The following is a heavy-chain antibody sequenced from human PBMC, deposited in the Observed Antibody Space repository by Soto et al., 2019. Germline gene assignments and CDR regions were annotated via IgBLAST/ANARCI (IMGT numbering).Heavy chain of an antibody. V-gene: IGHV4-34*01. J-gene: IGHJ6*03. D-gene: IGHD3-10*01. CDR2: INHSGST. CDR3: ARGGGDYNYMDV. CDR1: GGSFSGFY. Sequence: SETLSLTCAVYGGSFSGFYWSWIRQPPGKGLEWIGEINHSGSTNYNPPLKSRVTVSVDTSKNQFSLKLSSMTAADTAVYYCARGGGDYNYMDVWDKGTTVTVSS.